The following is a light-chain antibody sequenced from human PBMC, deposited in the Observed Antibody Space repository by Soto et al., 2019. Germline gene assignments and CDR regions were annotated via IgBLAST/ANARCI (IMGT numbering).Light chain of an antibody. Sequence: QSALTQPASVSGSPGQSSTISCTGTSSPVGIDNLVSWYQHYPGKAPKLIIYEGRKRPSEISDRFSVSRSDNTASLTISGHQAEDEADYDCCSYAGTVTSFAGGSKLTVL. CDR3: CSYAGTVTS. V-gene: IGLV2-23*01. CDR1: SSPVGIDNL. J-gene: IGLJ2*01. CDR2: EGR.